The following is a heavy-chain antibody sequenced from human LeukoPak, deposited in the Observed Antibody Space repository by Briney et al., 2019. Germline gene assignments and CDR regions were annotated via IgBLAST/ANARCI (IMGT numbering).Heavy chain of an antibody. J-gene: IGHJ4*02. V-gene: IGHV4-30-2*01. D-gene: IGHD3-10*01. Sequence: SQTLSLTCAVSGGSISSGGYSWSWIRQPPGKGLERIGYIYHSGSTYYNPSLKSRVTISVDRSKNQFSLKLSSVTAADTAVYYCARGEPTYYYGSGMGALDYWGQGTLVTVSS. CDR2: IYHSGST. CDR1: GGSISSGGYS. CDR3: ARGEPTYYYGSGMGALDY.